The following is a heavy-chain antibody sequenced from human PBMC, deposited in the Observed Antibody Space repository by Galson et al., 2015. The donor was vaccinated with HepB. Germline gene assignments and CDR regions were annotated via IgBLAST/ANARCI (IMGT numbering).Heavy chain of an antibody. CDR3: AKQQLGTNYYYYYMDV. D-gene: IGHD6-13*01. V-gene: IGHV3-21*01. CDR1: GFTFSSYS. Sequence: SLRLSCAASGFTFSSYSMNWVRQAPGKGLEWVSSISSSSSYIYYADSVKGRFTISRDNAKNSLYLQMNSLRAEDTAVYYCAKQQLGTNYYYYYMDVWGKGTTVTVSS. CDR2: ISSSSSYI. J-gene: IGHJ6*03.